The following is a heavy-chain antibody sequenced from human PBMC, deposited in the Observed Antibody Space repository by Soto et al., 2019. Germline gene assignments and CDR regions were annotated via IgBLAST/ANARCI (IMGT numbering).Heavy chain of an antibody. Sequence: GGSLRLSCAASGFTFSDYYMSWIRQAPGKGLEWVSYISSTISYTHYADSVKGRFTTSRDNAKNSLYLQMNSLRAEDTAVYYCAGYIYGYVDYWGQGTLVTVSS. J-gene: IGHJ4*02. CDR3: AGYIYGYVDY. V-gene: IGHV3-11*06. CDR1: GFTFSDYY. D-gene: IGHD5-18*01. CDR2: ISSTISYT.